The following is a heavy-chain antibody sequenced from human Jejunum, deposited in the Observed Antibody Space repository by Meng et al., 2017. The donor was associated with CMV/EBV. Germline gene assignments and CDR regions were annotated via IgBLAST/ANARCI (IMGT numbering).Heavy chain of an antibody. CDR2: ISGSSTVT. V-gene: IGHV3-11*05. Sequence: QVQVVESGGGLVEPGGSLRLSCKASGFSFSDYYMTWIRRTPGKGPEWLAYISGSSTVTNYADSVKGRFTISRDNVNNLLYLQMNSLRADDTAVYYCTRDPRACDYWGQGTLVTVSS. CDR1: GFSFSDYY. J-gene: IGHJ4*02. CDR3: TRDPRACDY.